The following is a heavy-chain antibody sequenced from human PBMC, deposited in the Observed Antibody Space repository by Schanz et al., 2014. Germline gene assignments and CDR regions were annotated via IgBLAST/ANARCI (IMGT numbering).Heavy chain of an antibody. CDR3: ARDERDLPRSLFVF. D-gene: IGHD2-2*01. CDR2: INNSGST. J-gene: IGHJ4*02. CDR1: GGFISSINW. Sequence: QVQLQESGPGLVKPSGTLSLTCAVSGGFISSINWWSWVRQSPGTGLEWIGEINNSGSTNYNPSLKSRLTISLDKSKSQFSLTLNAVTAADTAVYYCARDERDLPRSLFVFWGQGTLVTVSS. V-gene: IGHV4-4*02.